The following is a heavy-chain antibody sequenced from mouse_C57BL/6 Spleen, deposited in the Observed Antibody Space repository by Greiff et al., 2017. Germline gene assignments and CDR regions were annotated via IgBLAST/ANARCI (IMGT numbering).Heavy chain of an antibody. CDR1: GYTFTDYY. CDR3: AAANWDLYFDV. J-gene: IGHJ1*03. D-gene: IGHD4-1*01. V-gene: IGHV1-26*01. Sequence: EVQLQQSGPELVKPGASVKISCKASGYTFTDYYMNWVKQSHGKSLEWIGDINPNNGGTSYNQKFKGKATLTVDKSSSTAYMELRSLTSEDSAVYYCAAANWDLYFDVWGTGTTVTGSS. CDR2: INPNNGGT.